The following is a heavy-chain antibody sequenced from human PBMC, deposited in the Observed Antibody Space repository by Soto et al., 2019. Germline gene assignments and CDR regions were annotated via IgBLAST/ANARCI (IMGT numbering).Heavy chain of an antibody. Sequence: EVQLVESGGGLVQPGGSLRLSCAASGFTFSSYWMHWVRQAPGKGLVWVSRINSDGSSTSYADSVKGRFTISRDNAKNTLYLQMNSLRAEDTAVYYCARDGDYDFWSGYYTPVDYWGQGTLVTVSS. J-gene: IGHJ4*02. CDR2: INSDGSST. CDR3: ARDGDYDFWSGYYTPVDY. V-gene: IGHV3-74*01. CDR1: GFTFSSYW. D-gene: IGHD3-3*01.